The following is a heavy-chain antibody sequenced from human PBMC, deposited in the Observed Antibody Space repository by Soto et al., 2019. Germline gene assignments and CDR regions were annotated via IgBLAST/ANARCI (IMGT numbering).Heavy chain of an antibody. Sequence: QVRLQESGPGLVRPSQTLSLTCSVSGDSLTIGGHYWTWIRQHPGKGLEWIGYIYHSGSTYYSPALKSRVTISVDKSENQFSLKLTSMTAADTAVYYCARGGDGFDLWGQGKMVTVSS. V-gene: IGHV4-31*03. J-gene: IGHJ3*01. CDR2: IYHSGST. CDR3: ARGGDGFDL. CDR1: GDSLTIGGHY.